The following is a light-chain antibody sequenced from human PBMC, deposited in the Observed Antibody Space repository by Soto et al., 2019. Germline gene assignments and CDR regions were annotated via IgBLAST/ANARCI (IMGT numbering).Light chain of an antibody. CDR2: DAS. CDR3: QQYNSYSPWT. Sequence: DIPMTPSPSPLSGSVRDRDTNTCRASQSISSWLAWYQQKPGKAPKLLIYDASSLESGVPSRFSGSGSGTEFTLTISSLQPDDFATYYCQQYNSYSPWTFGQGTKVDIK. J-gene: IGKJ1*01. V-gene: IGKV1-5*01. CDR1: QSISSW.